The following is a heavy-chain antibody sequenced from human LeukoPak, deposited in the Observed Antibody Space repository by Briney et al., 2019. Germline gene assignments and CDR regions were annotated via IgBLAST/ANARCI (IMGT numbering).Heavy chain of an antibody. CDR2: ISFDGSNK. J-gene: IGHJ4*02. D-gene: IGHD6-13*01. CDR1: GFTFSSYA. Sequence: GRSLRLSCVASGFTFSSYAMHWVRQAPGKGLEWVAVISFDGSNKYYADSVKGRFTISRDNSENTLYLQMNSLRAEDTAVYYCARDRGIVAAGYLAPVDYWGQGTLVTVSS. V-gene: IGHV3-30-3*01. CDR3: ARDRGIVAAGYLAPVDY.